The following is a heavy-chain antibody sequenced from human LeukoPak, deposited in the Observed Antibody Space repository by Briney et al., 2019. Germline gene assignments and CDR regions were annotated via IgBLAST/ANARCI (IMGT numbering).Heavy chain of an antibody. CDR2: IIYDGRHT. J-gene: IGHJ4*02. D-gene: IGHD3-22*01. CDR1: GFTFRMYA. Sequence: GSLRLSCTASGFTFRMYAMSWVRQAAGKGLESVASIIYDGRHTYYAAPVKGRFTISRDNSQNTLYLQMNSLRAEDTALYYCAKDGLSYDGSTHVYYFQSLGQGTLVTVSS. V-gene: IGHV3-23*01. CDR3: AKDGLSYDGSTHVYYFQS.